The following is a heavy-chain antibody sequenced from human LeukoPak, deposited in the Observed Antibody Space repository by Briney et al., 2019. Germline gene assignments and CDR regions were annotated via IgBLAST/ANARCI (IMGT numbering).Heavy chain of an antibody. Sequence: PGGSLRLSCAASGFTFSSYAMHWVRQAPGKGLEWVAVISYDGSNKYYADSVKGRFTISRDNSKNTLYLQMNSLRAEDTAVYYCATDRFGELPYYFDYWGQGTLVTVSS. CDR2: ISYDGSNK. CDR3: ATDRFGELPYYFDY. V-gene: IGHV3-30*04. J-gene: IGHJ4*02. D-gene: IGHD3-10*01. CDR1: GFTFSSYA.